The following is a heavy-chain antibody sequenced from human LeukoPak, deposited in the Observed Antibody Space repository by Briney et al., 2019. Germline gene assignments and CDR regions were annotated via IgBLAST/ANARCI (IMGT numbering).Heavy chain of an antibody. Sequence: GGFLRLSCAASGFTFSSYSMNWVRQAPGKGLEWVSSISSSSSYIYYADSVKGRFTISRDNAKNSLYLQMNSLRAEDTAVYYCARDGRGCSSTSCYGSNYYYYYGMDVWGQGTTVTVSS. CDR3: ARDGRGCSSTSCYGSNYYYYYGMDV. CDR1: GFTFSSYS. D-gene: IGHD2-2*01. CDR2: ISSSSSYI. J-gene: IGHJ6*02. V-gene: IGHV3-21*01.